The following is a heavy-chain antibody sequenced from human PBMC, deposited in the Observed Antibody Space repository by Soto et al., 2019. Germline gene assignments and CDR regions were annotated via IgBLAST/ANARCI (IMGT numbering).Heavy chain of an antibody. Sequence: ASVKVSCKASGYTFTSYGISWVRQAPGQGLEWMGWISAYNGNTNYAQKLQGRVTMTTDTSTSTAYMELRSLRSDDTAVYYCARAHITIFGVVIQRYFDYWGQGTLVTVSS. D-gene: IGHD3-3*01. CDR1: GYTFTSYG. CDR3: ARAHITIFGVVIQRYFDY. CDR2: ISAYNGNT. J-gene: IGHJ4*02. V-gene: IGHV1-18*01.